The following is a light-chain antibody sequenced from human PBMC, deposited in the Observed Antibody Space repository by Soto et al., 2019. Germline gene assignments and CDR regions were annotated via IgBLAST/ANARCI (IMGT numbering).Light chain of an antibody. CDR1: QSIGTW. CDR3: QQYNSYTRT. Sequence: DIQMTQSPSTLSAFVGDRVTITCRASQSIGTWLAWYQQKPGKAPKLLIYKASSLEIGVPSRFSGSESGTEFTLTISSLQPDDFATYYCQQYNSYTRTFGPGTKLEIK. V-gene: IGKV1-5*03. J-gene: IGKJ2*01. CDR2: KAS.